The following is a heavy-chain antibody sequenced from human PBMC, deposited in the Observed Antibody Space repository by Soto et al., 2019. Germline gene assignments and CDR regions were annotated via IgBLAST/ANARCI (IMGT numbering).Heavy chain of an antibody. CDR1: GFTFDDYA. CDR2: ISWNSGSI. Sequence: EVPLVESGGGLVQPGRSLRLSCAASGFTFDDYAMHWVRQAPGKGLEWVSGISWNSGSIGYADSVKGRFTISRDNAKNSLYLQMNSLRAEDTALYYCAKDIRMASEYGMDVWGQGTTVTVSS. D-gene: IGHD3-10*01. CDR3: AKDIRMASEYGMDV. J-gene: IGHJ6*02. V-gene: IGHV3-9*01.